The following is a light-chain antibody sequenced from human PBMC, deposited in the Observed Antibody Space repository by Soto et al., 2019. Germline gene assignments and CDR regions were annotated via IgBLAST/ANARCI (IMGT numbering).Light chain of an antibody. CDR2: DAS. V-gene: IGKV1-5*01. J-gene: IGKJ1*01. Sequence: DIQMTQSPSTLSASVGGRVTITCRASQSISSWLAWYQQKPGRAPKVLIFDASSLESGVPSRFSGSGSATEFTLTISSLQPDDFATYYCQQYTTYPWTFGQGTKVDI. CDR3: QQYTTYPWT. CDR1: QSISSW.